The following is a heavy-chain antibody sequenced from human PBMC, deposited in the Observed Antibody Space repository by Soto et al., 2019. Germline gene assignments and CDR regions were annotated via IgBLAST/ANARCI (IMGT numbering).Heavy chain of an antibody. Sequence: GESLKISCKASGYSFTSYWIGWVRQTPGKGLEWMGIIYPGDSDTRYSPSFQGQVTFSADKSTTSAYLQWSSLKASDTAIYFCARRARGNWAFDYWGQGTLVTVSS. J-gene: IGHJ4*02. V-gene: IGHV5-51*01. CDR1: GYSFTSYW. CDR2: IYPGDSDT. D-gene: IGHD3-16*01. CDR3: ARRARGNWAFDY.